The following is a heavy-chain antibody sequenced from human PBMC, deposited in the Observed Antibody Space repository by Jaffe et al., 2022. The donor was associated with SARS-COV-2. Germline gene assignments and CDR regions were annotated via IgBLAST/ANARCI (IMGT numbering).Heavy chain of an antibody. V-gene: IGHV3-23*01. D-gene: IGHD3-10*01. CDR3: AKGRGSQVFGMDV. CDR2: LSGSDSRT. J-gene: IGHJ6*02. CDR1: GFTFTSHG. Sequence: EVQLLASGGGLVQPGGSLRLSCAASGFTFTSHGMSWVRQAPGKGLEWVSTLSGSDSRTYYADSVRGRFTISGDNSKITLYLQMNSLTADDTAVYYCAKGRGSQVFGMDVWGHGTTVTVSS.